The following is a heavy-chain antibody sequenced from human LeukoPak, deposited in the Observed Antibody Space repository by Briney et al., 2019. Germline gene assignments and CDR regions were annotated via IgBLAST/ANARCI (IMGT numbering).Heavy chain of an antibody. Sequence: HSGGSLRLACVASGFTFSRNVLHWVRQAPGKGLEWVATISYDGNNTFHADSVKGRFTISRDNSRNTVYLQMDSLRPEDTAVYHCAKGGIPTGPYYYFYYMDVWGNGTTVTVSS. CDR3: AKGGIPTGPYYYFYYMDV. J-gene: IGHJ6*03. D-gene: IGHD3/OR15-3a*01. V-gene: IGHV3-30*01. CDR2: ISYDGNNT. CDR1: GFTFSRNV.